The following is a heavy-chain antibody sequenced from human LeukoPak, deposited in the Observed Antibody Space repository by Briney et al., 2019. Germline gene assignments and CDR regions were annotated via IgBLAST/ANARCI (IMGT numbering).Heavy chain of an antibody. CDR3: ARERGYCYDSSGNSYSY. Sequence: ASVKVSCKASGYTFTGYYMHWVRQAPGQGLEWMGWIDPNSGGTNYAQKFQGRVTMTRDTSIITAYMELSRLRSDDTAVYYCARERGYCYDSSGNSYSYWGQGTLVTVSS. D-gene: IGHD3-22*01. V-gene: IGHV1-2*02. J-gene: IGHJ4*02. CDR1: GYTFTGYY. CDR2: IDPNSGGT.